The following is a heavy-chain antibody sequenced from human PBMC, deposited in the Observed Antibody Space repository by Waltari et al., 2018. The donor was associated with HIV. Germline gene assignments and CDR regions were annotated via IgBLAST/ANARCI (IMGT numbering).Heavy chain of an antibody. D-gene: IGHD6-19*01. CDR1: GFTFSSSG. J-gene: IGHJ4*02. V-gene: IGHV3-30*18. Sequence: QVQLVESGGGVVPPGRSLRLSCAASGFTFSSSGMPWVRQAPGKGLEWVAVISYDGSNKYYADSVKGRFTISRDNSKNTLYLQMNSLRAEDTAVYFCAKPPSYSSGWYYFDYWGQGTLVTVSS. CDR3: AKPPSYSSGWYYFDY. CDR2: ISYDGSNK.